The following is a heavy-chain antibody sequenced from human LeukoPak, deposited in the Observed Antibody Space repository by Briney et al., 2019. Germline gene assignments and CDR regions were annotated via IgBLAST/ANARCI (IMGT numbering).Heavy chain of an antibody. D-gene: IGHD6-13*01. CDR1: GFTFSSYA. V-gene: IGHV3-23*01. Sequence: GGSLRLSCAASGFTFSSYAMSWVRQAPGKGLEWVSAISGSGGSTYYADSVKGRFTISRDNSKNTLYLQMNSLRAEDTAVYYCAKAALIYSSSWYQSLSHFDYWGQGTLVTVSS. CDR2: ISGSGGST. CDR3: AKAALIYSSSWYQSLSHFDY. J-gene: IGHJ4*02.